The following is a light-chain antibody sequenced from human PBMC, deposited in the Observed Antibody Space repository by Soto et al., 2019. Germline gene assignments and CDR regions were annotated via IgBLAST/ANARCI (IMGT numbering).Light chain of an antibody. CDR1: QSVSSY. J-gene: IGKJ4*01. Sequence: ETVLIQSPATLSLSPGERATLSCRASQSVSSYLAWYQQKPGQAPRLLIYDASNRATGIPARFSGSGSGTDFTLTISSLEPEDFAVYYCQQRQNWPPLTFGGGTRVEIK. V-gene: IGKV3-11*01. CDR2: DAS. CDR3: QQRQNWPPLT.